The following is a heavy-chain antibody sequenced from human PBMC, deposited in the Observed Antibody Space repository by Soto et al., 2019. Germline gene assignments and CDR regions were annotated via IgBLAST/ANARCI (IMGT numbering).Heavy chain of an antibody. CDR1: GGSFSGYY. D-gene: IGHD5-12*01. CDR2: INHSGST. J-gene: IGHJ4*02. V-gene: IGHV4-34*01. Sequence: QVQLQQWGAGLSKPSETLSLTCAVYGGSFSGYYWSWIRQPPGKGLEWIGEINHSGSTNYNPSLKSRVTMSVDTSKNQFSLKLSSVTAADTAVYYCARERIVATKGFDYWGQGTLVTVSS. CDR3: ARERIVATKGFDY.